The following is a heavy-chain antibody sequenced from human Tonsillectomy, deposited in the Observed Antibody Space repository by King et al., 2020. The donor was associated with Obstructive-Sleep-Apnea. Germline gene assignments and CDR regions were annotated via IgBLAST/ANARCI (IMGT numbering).Heavy chain of an antibody. V-gene: IGHV4-39*07. J-gene: IGHJ5*02. D-gene: IGHD3-10*01. CDR1: GGSISSSSYY. CDR3: ARDRYYGSGSS. CDR2: IYYSGST. Sequence: QLQESGPGLVKPSETLSLTCTVSGGSISSSSYYWGWIRQPPGKGLEWIGSIYYSGSTYYNPSLKSRVTISVDTSKNQFSLKLSSVTAADTAVYYCARDRYYGSGSSWGQGTLFTVSS.